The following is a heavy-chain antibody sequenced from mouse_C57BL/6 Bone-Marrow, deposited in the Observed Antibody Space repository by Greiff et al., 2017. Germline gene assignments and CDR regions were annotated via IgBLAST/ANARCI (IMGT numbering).Heavy chain of an antibody. V-gene: IGHV1-47*01. D-gene: IGHD3-1*01. Sequence: VQLQQPGAELVKPGASVKMSCKASGYTFTTYPLEWMKQNHGKSLEWIGNFHPYNDDTKYNEKFKGNATLTLENSSSTGYFELSRFTSDDSAVYYCAKRGTREAMDYWGQGTSVTVSS. J-gene: IGHJ4*01. CDR3: AKRGTREAMDY. CDR2: FHPYNDDT. CDR1: GYTFTTYP.